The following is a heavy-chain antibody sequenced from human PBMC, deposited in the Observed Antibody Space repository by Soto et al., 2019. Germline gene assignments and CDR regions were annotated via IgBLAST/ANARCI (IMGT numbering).Heavy chain of an antibody. CDR3: ARARPYSSGWYPIDI. D-gene: IGHD6-19*01. CDR1: GDSVSSNSAA. CDR2: TYYRSKWYN. V-gene: IGHV6-1*01. Sequence: PSQTLSLTCAISGDSVSSNSAAWNWIRQSPSRGLEWLGGTYYRSKWYNDYAVSVKRRITINPDTSKNHFSLQLNSVTPEDTAVYYCARARPYSSGWYPIDIWGQGTMVTVSS. J-gene: IGHJ3*02.